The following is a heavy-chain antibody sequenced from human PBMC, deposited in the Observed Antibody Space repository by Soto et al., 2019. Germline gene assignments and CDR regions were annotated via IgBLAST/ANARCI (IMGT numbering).Heavy chain of an antibody. CDR1: GFTFSSYG. D-gene: IGHD3-3*01. CDR3: ARGIRFWSPDNYYYYGMDV. CDR2: IWYDGSNK. V-gene: IGHV3-33*01. J-gene: IGHJ6*02. Sequence: GSLRLSCAASGFTFSSYGMHWVHQAPGKGLEWVAVIWYDGSNKYYADSVKGRFTISRDNSKNTLYLQMNSLRAEDTAVYYCARGIRFWSPDNYYYYGMDVWGQGTTVTVSS.